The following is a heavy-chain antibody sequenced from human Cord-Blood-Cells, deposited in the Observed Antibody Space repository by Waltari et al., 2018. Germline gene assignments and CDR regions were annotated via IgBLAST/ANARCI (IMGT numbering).Heavy chain of an antibody. Sequence: QVQLQESGPGLVKPSETLSLTCTVSGYSISSGYYWGWIRQPPGKGLEWIGSIYHSGSTYYTPPLKSRVTISVDTSKNQFSLKLSSVTAADTAVYYCARGGGYSYGYYFDYWGQGTLVTVSS. D-gene: IGHD5-18*01. V-gene: IGHV4-38-2*02. CDR3: ARGGGYSYGYYFDY. CDR2: IYHSGST. CDR1: GYSISSGYY. J-gene: IGHJ4*02.